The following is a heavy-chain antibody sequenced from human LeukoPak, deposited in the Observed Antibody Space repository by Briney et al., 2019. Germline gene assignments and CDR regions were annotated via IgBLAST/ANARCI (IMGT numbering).Heavy chain of an antibody. CDR2: ISGSGGST. CDR3: AKLPCRGGSCYVDY. Sequence: GALRLSCAASGFTFSSYAMSWVRQAPGKGLEWVSAISGSGGSTYYADSVKGRFTISRDNSKNTLHLQMNSLRAEDTAVYYCAKLPCRGGSCYVDYWGQGTLVTVSS. J-gene: IGHJ4*02. V-gene: IGHV3-23*01. D-gene: IGHD2-15*01. CDR1: GFTFSSYA.